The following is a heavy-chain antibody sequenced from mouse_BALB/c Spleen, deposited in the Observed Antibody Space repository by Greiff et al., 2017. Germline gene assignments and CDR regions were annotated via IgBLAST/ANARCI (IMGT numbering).Heavy chain of an antibody. D-gene: IGHD2-2*01. Sequence: VKQSCKASGYTFTSYWMHWVKQRPGQGLEWIGEINPSNGRTNYNEKFKSKATLTVDKSSSTAYMQLSSLTSEDSAVYYCARYGYGYAMDYWGQGTSVTVSS. CDR3: ARYGYGYAMDY. J-gene: IGHJ4*01. CDR2: INPSNGRT. V-gene: IGHV1S81*02. CDR1: GYTFTSYW.